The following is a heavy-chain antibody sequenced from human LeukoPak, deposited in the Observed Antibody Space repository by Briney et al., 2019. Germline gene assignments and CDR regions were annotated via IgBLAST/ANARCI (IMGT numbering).Heavy chain of an antibody. J-gene: IGHJ4*02. V-gene: IGHV3-30*04. CDR1: GFTFSNYA. CDR2: ISYDGSNK. D-gene: IGHD5-18*01. Sequence: GGSLRLSCAASGFTFSNYAIHRVRQAPGKGLEWVAVISYDGSNKYYADSVKGRFTISRDNAKTSLYLQMNSLRAEDTAVYYCARDLSGVTGYTYGRGIDYWGQGTLVTVSS. CDR3: ARDLSGVTGYTYGRGIDY.